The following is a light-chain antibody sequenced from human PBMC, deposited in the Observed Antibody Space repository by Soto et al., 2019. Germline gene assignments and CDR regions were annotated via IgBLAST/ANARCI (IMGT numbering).Light chain of an antibody. Sequence: DIQMTQSTSTLSASVGDRVTITCRASQSISSWLAWYQQKPGKAPKLLIYKASSLESGVPSRFSGSGSGTEFTLTISSLQPDDFATYYCQHYNSYSEAFGQGTKVDI. CDR2: KAS. CDR1: QSISSW. V-gene: IGKV1-5*03. J-gene: IGKJ1*01. CDR3: QHYNSYSEA.